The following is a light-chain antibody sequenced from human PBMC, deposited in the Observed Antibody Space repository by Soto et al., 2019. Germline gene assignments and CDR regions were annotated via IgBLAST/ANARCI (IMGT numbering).Light chain of an antibody. CDR2: EGS. V-gene: IGLV2-23*03. J-gene: IGLJ2*01. Sequence: QSALTQPASVSGSPGQSITISCTGTSSDVGSYNLVSWYQHRPGKAPKLMIYEGSKRPSGVSNRFSGSGSANTASLTISGLQAEDEADYYCCSYAGSSTFHVVFGGGTKLTVL. CDR3: CSYAGSSTFHVV. CDR1: SSDVGSYNL.